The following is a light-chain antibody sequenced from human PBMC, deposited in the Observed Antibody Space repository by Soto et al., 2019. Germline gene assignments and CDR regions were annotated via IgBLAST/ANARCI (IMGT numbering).Light chain of an antibody. CDR2: DNN. CDR3: EPWDPPLRALFV. J-gene: IGLJ1*01. Sequence: QSVLTQPPSVSAAPGQKVTISCSGSSSNIGNIYVSWYQQLPGTAPKLLIYDNNKRPSGIPDRFSGSQSGTSPTRGITGLQIGYEPDYYSEPWDPPLRALFVSGPGTKVTAL. CDR1: SSNIGNIY. V-gene: IGLV1-51*01.